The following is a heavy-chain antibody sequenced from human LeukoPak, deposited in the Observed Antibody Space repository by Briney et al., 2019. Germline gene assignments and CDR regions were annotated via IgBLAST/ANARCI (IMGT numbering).Heavy chain of an antibody. CDR1: SFTFSGYD. V-gene: IGHV3-48*03. Sequence: PGGSLTFSCAAASFTFSGYDMKWLRQAPGRGLEGVSSYSRSSNPTYYVDSERRRFPSPIDDAKISVYLQKNSGRPEDASVYYSPRARDTGFFCDYGGQGTLVTVPS. J-gene: IGHJ4*02. CDR3: PRARDTGFFCDY. CDR2: YSRSSNPT. D-gene: IGHD2-8*02.